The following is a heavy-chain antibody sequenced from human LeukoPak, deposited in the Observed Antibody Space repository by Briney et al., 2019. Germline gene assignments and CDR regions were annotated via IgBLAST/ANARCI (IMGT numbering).Heavy chain of an antibody. CDR1: GGTFSSYA. J-gene: IGHJ4*02. V-gene: IGHV1-18*01. D-gene: IGHD4-23*01. Sequence: ASVKVSCKASGGTFSSYAISWVRQAPGQGLEWMGWISAYNGNTNYAQKFQERVTITRDMSTSTAYMELSSLRSEDTAVYYCAAEGGNFSFDYWGQGTLVTVSS. CDR3: AAEGGNFSFDY. CDR2: ISAYNGNT.